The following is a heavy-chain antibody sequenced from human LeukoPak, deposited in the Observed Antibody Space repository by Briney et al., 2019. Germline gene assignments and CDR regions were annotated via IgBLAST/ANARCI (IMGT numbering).Heavy chain of an antibody. D-gene: IGHD3-9*01. J-gene: IGHJ4*02. V-gene: IGHV3-74*01. CDR3: ARLDILTGNYYYFNF. Sequence: GGSLRLSCAASGFTFRSYWMHWVRQVPGKGLVWVSRIYSDGSSTSYADSVKGRFTISRDDAKNTLYLQMNSLRAEDTAVYYCARLDILTGNYYYFNFWGQGTLVTVSS. CDR1: GFTFRSYW. CDR2: IYSDGSST.